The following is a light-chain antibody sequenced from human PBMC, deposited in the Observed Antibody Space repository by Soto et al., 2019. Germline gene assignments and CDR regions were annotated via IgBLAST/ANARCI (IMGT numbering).Light chain of an antibody. J-gene: IGLJ2*01. CDR1: SSDVGGYNY. V-gene: IGLV2-8*01. CDR3: SSYAASNVL. Sequence: QSALTQPPSASGSPGQSVTISCAGTSSDVGGYNYVSWYQQHPGKAPKLMIYEVTKRPSGVPDRFSGSKSGNTASLTVSGLRAEDEADYYCSSYAASNVLFGGGIKLTVL. CDR2: EVT.